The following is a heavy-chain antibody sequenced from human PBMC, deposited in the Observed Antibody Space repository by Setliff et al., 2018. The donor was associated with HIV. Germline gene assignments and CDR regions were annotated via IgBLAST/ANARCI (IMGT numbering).Heavy chain of an antibody. CDR1: GGSISSGDYY. CDR2: IYYSGCT. J-gene: IGHJ4*02. CDR3: ARAVTMVRGVITYYFDY. D-gene: IGHD3-10*01. Sequence: SETLSLTCTVSGGSISSGDYYWCWIRQPPGKGLEWIGYIYYSGCTYYNPSLKSRVTISVDTSKNQFSLKLSSVTAADTAVYYCARAVTMVRGVITYYFDYWGQGTLVTVSS. V-gene: IGHV4-30-4*08.